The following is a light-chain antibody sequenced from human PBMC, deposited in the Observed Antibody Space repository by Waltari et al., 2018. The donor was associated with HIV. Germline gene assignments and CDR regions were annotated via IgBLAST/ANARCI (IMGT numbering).Light chain of an antibody. CDR2: EVS. V-gene: IGLV2-14*01. Sequence: QSALTQPASVSGSPGQSIPIPCPGPSSDVGGYNYVPWYQQHPGKAPKLMIYEVSNRPSGVSNRFSGSKSGNTASLTISGLQAEDEADYYCSSYTSSSSYVFGTGTKVTVL. J-gene: IGLJ1*01. CDR1: SSDVGGYNY. CDR3: SSYTSSSSYV.